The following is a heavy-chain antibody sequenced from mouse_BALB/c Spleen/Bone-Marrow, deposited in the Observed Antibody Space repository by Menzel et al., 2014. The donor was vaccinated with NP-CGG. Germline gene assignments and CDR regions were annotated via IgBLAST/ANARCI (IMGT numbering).Heavy chain of an antibody. Sequence: VQLQQSGAELVKPGASVKLSCTASGSNIKDTYIHWVKQRPEQGLEWIGRIDPANEHTKYDPNFQGKATITADTPSNTAYLQLSSLTSEDTAVYYCASLTGTFDYWGQGSTLTVSS. CDR1: GSNIKDTY. CDR2: IDPANEHT. CDR3: ASLTGTFDY. V-gene: IGHV14-3*02. J-gene: IGHJ2*01. D-gene: IGHD4-1*01.